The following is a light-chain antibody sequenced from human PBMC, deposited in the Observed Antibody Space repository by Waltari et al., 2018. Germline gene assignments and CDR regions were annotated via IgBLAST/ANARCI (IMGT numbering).Light chain of an antibody. V-gene: IGLV2-8*01. CDR1: SSDVGVHNY. CDR2: EVS. CDR3: SSYAGSNNVV. Sequence: QSALTQPPSPSGSPGQSVTLSCTGTSSDVGVHNYVSWYQQHPGKAPKLMIYEVSKRPSGVPDRFSGSKSGNPASLTVSGLQAEDEADYYCSSYAGSNNVVFGGGTKLTVL. J-gene: IGLJ2*01.